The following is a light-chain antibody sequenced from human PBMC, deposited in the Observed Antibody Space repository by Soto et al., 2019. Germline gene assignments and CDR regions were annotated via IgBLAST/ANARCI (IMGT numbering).Light chain of an antibody. V-gene: IGKV1-5*01. CDR3: QQYNSYLFT. CDR1: QSISSW. Sequence: DIQMTQSPSTLSASVGDRVTITCRASQSISSWLAWYQQKPGKAPNLLIYDASTLESGVPSRFIGSGSGTEFTLTISSLQPDDFATYYGQQYNSYLFTFGPGTKVDIK. J-gene: IGKJ3*01. CDR2: DAS.